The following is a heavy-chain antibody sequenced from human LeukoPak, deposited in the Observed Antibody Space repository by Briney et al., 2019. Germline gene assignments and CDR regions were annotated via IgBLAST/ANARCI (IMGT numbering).Heavy chain of an antibody. J-gene: IGHJ5*02. CDR1: GYTLTELP. CDR3: ATAGIAAAGPISWGNWFDP. V-gene: IGHV1-24*01. Sequence: ASVKVSCKVSGYTLTELPMHWVRQAPGKGLEWMGGFDPEDGETIYAQKFQGRVTMTEDTSTDTAYMELSSLRSEDTAVYYCATAGIAAAGPISWGNWFDPWGQGALVTVSS. D-gene: IGHD6-13*01. CDR2: FDPEDGET.